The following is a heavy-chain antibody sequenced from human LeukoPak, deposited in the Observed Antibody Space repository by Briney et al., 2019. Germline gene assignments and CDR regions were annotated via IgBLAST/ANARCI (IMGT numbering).Heavy chain of an antibody. CDR1: GGSISSYY. CDR2: IYYSGST. J-gene: IGHJ6*02. D-gene: IGHD5-18*01. Sequence: SETLSLTCTVSGGSISSYYWSWIRQPPGKGLEWIGYIYYSGSTKYNPSLKSRVTISVDTSKNQFSLKLSSVTAADTAVYYWATNTAMVGLYYYGMDVWGQGTTVTVSS. CDR3: ATNTAMVGLYYYGMDV. V-gene: IGHV4-59*12.